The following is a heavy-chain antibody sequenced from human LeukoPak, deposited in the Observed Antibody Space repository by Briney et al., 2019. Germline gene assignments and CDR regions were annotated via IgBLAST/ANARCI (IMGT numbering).Heavy chain of an antibody. J-gene: IGHJ4*02. CDR1: GYTFTTYY. V-gene: IGHV1-46*01. D-gene: IGHD5-24*01. CDR2: INPSGGGT. CDR3: ASGYKTVSVFDH. Sequence: GASMNVSCKASGYTFTTYYMHWVRQAPGQGLVWMGLINPSGGGTRYAQKFQGRVTMTRDTSTSTVYMELSSLRSEDTAVYYCASGYKTVSVFDHWGQGTLVTVSS.